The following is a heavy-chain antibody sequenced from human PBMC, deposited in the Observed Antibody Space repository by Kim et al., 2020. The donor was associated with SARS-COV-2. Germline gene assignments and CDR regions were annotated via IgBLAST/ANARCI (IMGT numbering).Heavy chain of an antibody. Sequence: GGSLRLSCAASGFTFSSYSMNWVRQAPGKGLEWVSSISSSSSYIYYSDSVKGRFTISRDNAKNSLYLQMNSLRAEDTAVYYCAREGVVAPRAGMDVWGQGTTVTVSS. CDR2: ISSSSSYI. CDR3: AREGVVAPRAGMDV. CDR1: GFTFSSYS. J-gene: IGHJ6*02. V-gene: IGHV3-21*01. D-gene: IGHD2-15*01.